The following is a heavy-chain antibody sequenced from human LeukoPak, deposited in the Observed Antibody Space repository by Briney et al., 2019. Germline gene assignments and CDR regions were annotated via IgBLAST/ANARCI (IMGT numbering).Heavy chain of an antibody. CDR3: VGSSGWFLNWFDP. J-gene: IGHJ5*02. CDR2: ISSSGSTI. CDR1: GFTFSSYE. Sequence: GGSLRLSCAASGFTFSSYEMNWVRQAPGKGLEWVSYISSSGSTIYYADSVKGRFTISGDNAKNSLYLQMNSLRAEDTAVYYCVGSSGWFLNWFDPWGQGTLVTVSS. V-gene: IGHV3-48*03. D-gene: IGHD6-19*01.